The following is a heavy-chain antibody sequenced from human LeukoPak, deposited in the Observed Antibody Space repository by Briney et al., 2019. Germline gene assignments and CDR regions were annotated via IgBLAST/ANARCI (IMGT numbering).Heavy chain of an antibody. V-gene: IGHV4-4*07. CDR3: ARDLGYGYYFSYYLEV. Sequence: KTSETLSLTCTVSGGSISSDYWTWIRQPAGEGLEWSGRIYSSGNTNYNPSLNSRVTISIDLPKNQCSLTLSSVTAAATAVYYCARDLGYGYYFSYYLEVWGTGTPVTVSS. J-gene: IGHJ6*03. D-gene: IGHD5-18*01. CDR2: IYSSGNT. CDR1: GGSISSDY.